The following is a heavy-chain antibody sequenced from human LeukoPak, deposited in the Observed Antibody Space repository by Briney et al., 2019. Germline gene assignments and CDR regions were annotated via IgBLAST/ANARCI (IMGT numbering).Heavy chain of an antibody. J-gene: IGHJ4*02. V-gene: IGHV3-48*03. CDR3: ARGTQDGYNYDY. CDR2: ISTSGRSI. Sequence: GGSLSLSCAASGFTFSRYEMNWVRQAPGEGLEWISYISTSGRSIYYADSVKGRFTISRDNAKNSLYLQMNSLRAEDTAVYYCARGTQDGYNYDYWGRGTLVTVSS. CDR1: GFTFSRYE. D-gene: IGHD5-24*01.